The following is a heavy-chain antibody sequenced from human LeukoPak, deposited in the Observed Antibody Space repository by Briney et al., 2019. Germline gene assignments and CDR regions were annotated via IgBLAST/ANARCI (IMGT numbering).Heavy chain of an antibody. Sequence: PGGSLRLSCAASGFTFSSYGMHWVRQASGKGLEWVAVISYDGSNKYYADSVKGRFTISRDNSKNTLYLQMNSLRAEDTAVYYCAKDAYYYDSSGHPEGYWGQGTLVTVSS. V-gene: IGHV3-30*18. J-gene: IGHJ4*02. CDR1: GFTFSSYG. CDR3: AKDAYYYDSSGHPEGY. D-gene: IGHD3-22*01. CDR2: ISYDGSNK.